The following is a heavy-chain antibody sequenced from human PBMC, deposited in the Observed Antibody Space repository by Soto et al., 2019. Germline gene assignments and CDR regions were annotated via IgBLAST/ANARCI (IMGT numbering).Heavy chain of an antibody. Sequence: SETLALTCAVYGGSFSGYYWSWIRQPPGKGLEWIGEINHSGSTNYNPSLKSRVTISVDTSKNQFSLKLSSVTAADTAVYYCARSPSTYDYIWGSYRSTRACGLFDYWGQGTLVTVSS. CDR2: INHSGST. J-gene: IGHJ4*02. CDR1: GGSFSGYY. CDR3: ARSPSTYDYIWGSYRSTRACGLFDY. V-gene: IGHV4-34*01. D-gene: IGHD3-16*02.